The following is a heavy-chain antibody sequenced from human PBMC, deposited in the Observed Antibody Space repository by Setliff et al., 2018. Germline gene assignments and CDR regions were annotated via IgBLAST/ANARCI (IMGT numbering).Heavy chain of an antibody. Sequence: GGSLRLSCAASGFSFSNCWVSWVRQAPGKGLEWLASINQGGGAQFYVDSVKGRFTISRDNAKNSLYLQMGSMRAEDTAVYYCARDVFDFRTGQADPWGQGTLVTVSS. D-gene: IGHD3-3*01. CDR1: GFSFSNCW. J-gene: IGHJ5*02. V-gene: IGHV3-7*01. CDR3: ARDVFDFRTGQADP. CDR2: INQGGGAQ.